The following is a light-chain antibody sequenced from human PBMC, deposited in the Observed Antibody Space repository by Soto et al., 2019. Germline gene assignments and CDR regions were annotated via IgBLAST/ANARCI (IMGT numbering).Light chain of an antibody. CDR3: QQYNSLWT. Sequence: DIQMTQSPSTLSASVGDRVTITCRASQSISSWLAWYQQKPGKAPKLLIYKASSLESGVPSRFRGRGSGTEFTLTISSLQPDDFATYYCQQYNSLWTFGQGTKVEIK. J-gene: IGKJ1*01. V-gene: IGKV1-5*03. CDR1: QSISSW. CDR2: KAS.